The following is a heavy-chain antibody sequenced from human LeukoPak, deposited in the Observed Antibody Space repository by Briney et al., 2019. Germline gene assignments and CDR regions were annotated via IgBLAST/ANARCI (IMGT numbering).Heavy chain of an antibody. D-gene: IGHD3-22*01. CDR2: ICAYNGNT. V-gene: IGHV1-18*01. Sequence: ASVTVSCKASGYSFTTFGISWVRQASGQGLEWMGWICAYNGNTKSAQKVQGRVTMTTDTSTSTAYMELRRLRSDDTAVYYCARDLGDYYDSSVFFDFWGQGTLVTVSS. J-gene: IGHJ4*02. CDR1: GYSFTTFG. CDR3: ARDLGDYYDSSVFFDF.